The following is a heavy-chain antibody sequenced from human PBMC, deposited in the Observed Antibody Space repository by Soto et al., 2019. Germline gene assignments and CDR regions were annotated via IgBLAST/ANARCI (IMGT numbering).Heavy chain of an antibody. CDR1: GGSFSGYY. J-gene: IGHJ6*03. V-gene: IGHV4-34*01. D-gene: IGHD2-15*01. CDR2: INHSGST. CDR3: TRGQRYCSGGSCYFYSYYYMDV. Sequence: SETLSLTCAVYGGSFSGYYWSWIRQPPGKGLEWIGEINHSGSTNYNPSLKSRVTISVDTSKNQFSLKLSSVTAADTAVYYCTRGQRYCSGGSCYFYSYYYMDVWGKGTTVTVSS.